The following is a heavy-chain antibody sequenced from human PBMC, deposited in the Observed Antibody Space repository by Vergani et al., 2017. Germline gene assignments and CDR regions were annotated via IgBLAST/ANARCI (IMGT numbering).Heavy chain of an antibody. J-gene: IGHJ3*01. V-gene: IGHV4-61*02. D-gene: IGHD2-21*01. Sequence: QVQLQESGPGLVKPSQTLSLTCTVSGSSFSTGGQSWTWLRQSAGKGLEWIGLIYTSGATNYNPSLRSRGIMSGDASKKQFSLKVTSVTAADTAVYYCARDGGEYDKDALDVWGQGTKVTVTS. CDR1: GSSFSTGGQS. CDR2: IYTSGAT. CDR3: ARDGGEYDKDALDV.